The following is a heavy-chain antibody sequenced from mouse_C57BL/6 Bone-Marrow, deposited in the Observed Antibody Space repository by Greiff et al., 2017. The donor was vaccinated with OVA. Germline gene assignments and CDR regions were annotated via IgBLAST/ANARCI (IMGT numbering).Heavy chain of an antibody. CDR3: AGLYYGSSPMYFDV. V-gene: IGHV1-75*01. D-gene: IGHD1-1*01. CDR2: IFPGSGST. J-gene: IGHJ1*03. Sequence: QVQLKQSGPELVKPGASVKISCTASGYTFTDYYINWVKQRPGQGLEWIGWIFPGSGSTYYNEKFKGKATLTVDKSSSTAYMLLSSLTSEDSAVYFCAGLYYGSSPMYFDVWGTGTTVTVSS. CDR1: GYTFTDYY.